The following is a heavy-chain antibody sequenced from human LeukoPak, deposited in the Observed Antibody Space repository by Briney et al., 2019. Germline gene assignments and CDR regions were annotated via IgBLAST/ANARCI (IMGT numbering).Heavy chain of an antibody. J-gene: IGHJ4*02. CDR2: ISDSGGST. Sequence: GGSLRLSCAASGFTFSSCAMGWVRQAPGEGLEWVSTISDSGGSTYYADSVRGRFTISRDNSKNTLSLHMNSLRAEDTAVYYCARDLRANFDYWGQGTLVTVSS. CDR3: ARDLRANFDY. CDR1: GFTFSSCA. V-gene: IGHV3-23*01.